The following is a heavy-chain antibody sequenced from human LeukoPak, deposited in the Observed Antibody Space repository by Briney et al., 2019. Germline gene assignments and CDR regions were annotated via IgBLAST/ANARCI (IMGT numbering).Heavy chain of an antibody. J-gene: IGHJ4*02. CDR3: ARVAPDSNFDSNGFYPFDY. CDR2: ISSSYSTI. CDR1: GFTFSSYE. Sequence: GGSLRLSCAASGFTFSSYEMNWVRQAPGKGLEWVSYISSSYSTIYYADSVKGRFTISRDNAKNSLYLQMNNLRAEDTAVYYCARVAPDSNFDSNGFYPFDYWGQGALVTVSS. V-gene: IGHV3-48*03. D-gene: IGHD3-22*01.